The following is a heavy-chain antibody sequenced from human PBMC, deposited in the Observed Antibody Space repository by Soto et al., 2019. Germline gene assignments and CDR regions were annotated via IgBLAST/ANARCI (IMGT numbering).Heavy chain of an antibody. CDR1: GFTFSSYA. V-gene: IGHV3-23*01. D-gene: IGHD2-15*01. Sequence: EVQLLESGGGLVQPGGSLRLSCAASGFTFSSYAMSWVRQAPGKGLEWVSAISGSGGSTYYADSVKGRFTISRDNSKNTRYLQMNSLRAEYTAVYYFAKALLTYRCGYYWGQGTLVTVSS. J-gene: IGHJ4*02. CDR2: ISGSGGST. CDR3: AKALLTYRCGYY.